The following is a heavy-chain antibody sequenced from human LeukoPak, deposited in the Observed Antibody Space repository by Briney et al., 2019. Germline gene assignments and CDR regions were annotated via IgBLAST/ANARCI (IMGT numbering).Heavy chain of an antibody. V-gene: IGHV3-21*04. CDR1: GFTFSSYS. D-gene: IGHD4-17*01. J-gene: IGHJ5*02. Sequence: GGSLRLSRAASGFTFSSYSMNWVRQAPGKGLEWVSSISSSSSYIYYADSVKGRFTISRDNSQNTLYLQMHTLRAEDTAIYYCAKARYDYGDPVGWFDPWGQGTLVTVSS. CDR3: AKARYDYGDPVGWFDP. CDR2: ISSSSSYI.